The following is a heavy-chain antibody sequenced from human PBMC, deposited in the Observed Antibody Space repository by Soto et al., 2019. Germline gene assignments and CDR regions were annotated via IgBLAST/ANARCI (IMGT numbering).Heavy chain of an antibody. V-gene: IGHV3-7*01. CDR1: GFTFSSYW. J-gene: IGHJ3*02. Sequence: GGSLRLSCAASGFTFSSYWMSWVRQAPGKGLEWVANIKQDGSEKYYVDSVKGRFTISRDNAKNSLYLQMNSLRAEDTAVYYCARSSGWVAPNDAFDIWGQGTMVTVSS. CDR3: ARSSGWVAPNDAFDI. D-gene: IGHD6-6*01. CDR2: IKQDGSEK.